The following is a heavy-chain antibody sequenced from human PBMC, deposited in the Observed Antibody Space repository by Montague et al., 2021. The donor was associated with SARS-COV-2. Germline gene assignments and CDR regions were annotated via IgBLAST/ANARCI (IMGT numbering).Heavy chain of an antibody. J-gene: IGHJ4*02. CDR2: IYYSGST. CDR3: ARQRRWAMVRGVIIPLWYFDX. V-gene: IGHV4-59*08. D-gene: IGHD3-10*01. Sequence: SETLSLTCTVSGGSISSNYWSWIRQPPGKGLEWIGYIYYSGSTNYNPSLKSRVTISVDTSKNQFSLKLSSVTAADTAVYYCARQRRWAMVRGVIIPLWYFDXWGQGTLVTVSS. CDR1: GGSISSNY.